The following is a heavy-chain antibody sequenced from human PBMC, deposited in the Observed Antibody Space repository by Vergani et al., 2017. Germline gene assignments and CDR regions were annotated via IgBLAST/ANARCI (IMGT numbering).Heavy chain of an antibody. CDR1: GYTFTYRY. CDR3: ALAESSTSCINSVCITPETGSWFDP. D-gene: IGHD2-2*01. CDR2: ITPFNGNT. V-gene: IGHV1-45*02. Sequence: QMQLVQYGAEVKKTGSSVKVSCKASGYTFTYRYLHWVRQAPGQALEWMGWITPFNGNTNYAQKFQDRVTITRDRSMSTAYMELSSLRSEDTAMYYCALAESSTSCINSVCITPETGSWFDPWGQGTLVTVSS. J-gene: IGHJ5*02.